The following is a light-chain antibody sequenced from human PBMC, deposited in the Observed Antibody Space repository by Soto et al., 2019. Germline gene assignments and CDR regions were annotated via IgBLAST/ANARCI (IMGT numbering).Light chain of an antibody. CDR3: SSYTSSSTLV. Sequence: QSALTQPASVSGSPGQSITISCTGTSSYVGGYNYVSWYQQHPGKAPKLMIYDVSNRPSGVSNRFSGSKSGNTASLTIFGLQAEDEADYYCSSYTSSSTLVFGTGTKVTVL. CDR1: SSYVGGYNY. J-gene: IGLJ1*01. CDR2: DVS. V-gene: IGLV2-14*01.